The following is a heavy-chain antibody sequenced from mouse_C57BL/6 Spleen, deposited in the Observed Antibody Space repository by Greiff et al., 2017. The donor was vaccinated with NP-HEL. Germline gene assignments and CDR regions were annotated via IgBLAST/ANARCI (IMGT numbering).Heavy chain of an antibody. Sequence: EVQLVESEGGLVQPGSSMKLSCTASGFTFSDYYMAWVRQVPEKGLEWVANINYDGSSTYYLDSLKSRFIISRDNAKNILYLQMSSLKSEDTATYYCARGPPMDYWGQGTSVTVSS. CDR2: INYDGSST. V-gene: IGHV5-16*01. J-gene: IGHJ4*01. CDR3: ARGPPMDY. CDR1: GFTFSDYY.